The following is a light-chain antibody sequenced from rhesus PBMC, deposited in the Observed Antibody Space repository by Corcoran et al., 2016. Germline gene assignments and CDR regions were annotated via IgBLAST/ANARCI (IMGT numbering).Light chain of an antibody. V-gene: IGKV1-25*01. CDR1: QGINND. CDR2: EAS. Sequence: DIQMTQSPSSLSASVGDRVTITCRASQGINNDLDWYRQKPGETPKLLIYEASSLQSGIPSRFSGRGSGTDFSLTISSLQSEDFATYYCQHYYSTPPTFGPGTKLDIK. CDR3: QHYYSTPPT. J-gene: IGKJ3*01.